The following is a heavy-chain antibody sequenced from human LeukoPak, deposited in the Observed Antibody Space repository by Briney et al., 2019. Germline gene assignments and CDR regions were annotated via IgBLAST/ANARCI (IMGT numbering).Heavy chain of an antibody. J-gene: IGHJ4*02. V-gene: IGHV3-21*01. CDR3: ARDPPYYDSSGYYYDY. CDR2: ISGSSIYI. Sequence: PGGSLRLSCAASGFTFNTYSMNWVRQAPGKGLEWVSSISGSSIYIYYADSVKGRFTISRDNAKNSLYLQMNSLRAEDTAVYYCARDPPYYDSSGYYYDYWGQGTLVTVSS. CDR1: GFTFNTYS. D-gene: IGHD3-22*01.